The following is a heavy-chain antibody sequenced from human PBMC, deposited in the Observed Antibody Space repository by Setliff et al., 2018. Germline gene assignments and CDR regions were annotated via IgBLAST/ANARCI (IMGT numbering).Heavy chain of an antibody. CDR3: ARMSGFQYMDV. D-gene: IGHD3-3*01. CDR2: IYTSWST. J-gene: IGHJ6*03. Sequence: KTSETLSLTCSVSGGSISSGSDYWTWIRQPAGKGLEWIGQIYTSWSTNYNPSLKSRVTKSLDTSKNQFSLSLSSVTAADTAVYYCARMSGFQYMDVWGKGTTVTVSS. V-gene: IGHV4-61*09. CDR1: GGSISSGSDY.